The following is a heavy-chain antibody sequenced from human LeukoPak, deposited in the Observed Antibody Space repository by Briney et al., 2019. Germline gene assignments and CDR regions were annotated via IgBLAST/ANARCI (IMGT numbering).Heavy chain of an antibody. CDR2: IKQDGSET. V-gene: IGHV3-7*02. CDR3: TRYIADSSGSPSPSAFNI. J-gene: IGHJ3*02. CDR1: GFTFSAFW. Sequence: GSLRLSCAASGFTFSAFWMSWVRQVPGKGLNWVANIKQDGSETYYMDSVKGRFTISRGTAKNSLYLQMNSLRVKDTSIYFCTRYIADSSGSPSPSAFNIWGQGTMVTVSS. D-gene: IGHD3-22*01.